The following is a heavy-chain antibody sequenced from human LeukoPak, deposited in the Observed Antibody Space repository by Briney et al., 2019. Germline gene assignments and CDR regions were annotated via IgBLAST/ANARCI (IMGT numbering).Heavy chain of an antibody. D-gene: IGHD5-18*01. V-gene: IGHV4-39*01. Sequence: PSETLSLTCNVSGGSFTTSLYYWGWIRQSPKRGLEWIGTVYNSGSTYYNSSLESRVTISLDSSRSQFFLNLNSATAADTAVYYCVRGSNGYPDFWGQGTLVTVSS. CDR1: GGSFTTSLYY. J-gene: IGHJ4*02. CDR2: VYNSGST. CDR3: VRGSNGYPDF.